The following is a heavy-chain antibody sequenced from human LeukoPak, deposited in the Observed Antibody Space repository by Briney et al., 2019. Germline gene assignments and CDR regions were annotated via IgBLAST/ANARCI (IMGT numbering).Heavy chain of an antibody. J-gene: IGHJ3*02. CDR1: GFTVSSNY. V-gene: IGHV3-30*18. Sequence: GGSLRLSCAASGFTVSSNYMSWVRQAPGKGLEWVAVISYDGSNKYYADSVKGRFTISRDNSKNTLYLQMNSLRAEDTAVYYCAKAMITTPYAFDIWGQGTMVTVSS. D-gene: IGHD3-16*01. CDR2: ISYDGSNK. CDR3: AKAMITTPYAFDI.